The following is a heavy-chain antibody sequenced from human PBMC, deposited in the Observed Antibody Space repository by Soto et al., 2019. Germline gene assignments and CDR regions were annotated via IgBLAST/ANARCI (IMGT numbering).Heavy chain of an antibody. V-gene: IGHV3-9*01. J-gene: IGHJ4*02. D-gene: IGHD1-26*01. CDR2: ISWNSGSI. Sequence: GGSLRLSCAASGFTFDDYAMHWVRQAPGKGLEWVSGISWNSGSIGYADSVKGRFTISRDNAKNSLYLQMNSLRAEDTALYYCAKEARGSYYLCFDYWGPGTLVTVSS. CDR1: GFTFDDYA. CDR3: AKEARGSYYLCFDY.